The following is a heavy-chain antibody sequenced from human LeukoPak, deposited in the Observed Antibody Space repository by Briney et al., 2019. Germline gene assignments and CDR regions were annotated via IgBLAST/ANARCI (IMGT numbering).Heavy chain of an antibody. CDR2: IYYSGST. Sequence: SSETLSLTCTVSGGSISSSSYYWGWIRQPPGKGLEWIGSIYYSGSTYYNPSLKSRVTISVDTSKNQFSLKLSSVTAADTAVYYCATSAGIAVAGPLAIFDYWGQGTLVTVSS. CDR3: ATSAGIAVAGPLAIFDY. CDR1: GGSISSSSYY. J-gene: IGHJ4*02. D-gene: IGHD6-19*01. V-gene: IGHV4-39*07.